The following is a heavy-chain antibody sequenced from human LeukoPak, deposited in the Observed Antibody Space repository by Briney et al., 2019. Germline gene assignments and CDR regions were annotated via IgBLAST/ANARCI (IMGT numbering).Heavy chain of an antibody. Sequence: GGSLRLSCAASGFTFSSYAMSWVRQAPGKGLEWVSAISGSGGSTYYADSVKGRFPISRDNSKNTLYLQMNSLRAEDTAVYYCAKDTAEYYDSSGYFLYWGQGTLVTVSS. J-gene: IGHJ4*02. CDR1: GFTFSSYA. CDR3: AKDTAEYYDSSGYFLY. CDR2: ISGSGGST. D-gene: IGHD3-22*01. V-gene: IGHV3-23*01.